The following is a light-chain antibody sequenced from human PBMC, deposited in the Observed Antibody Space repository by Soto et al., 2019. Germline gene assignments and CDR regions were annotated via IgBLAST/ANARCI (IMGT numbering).Light chain of an antibody. CDR2: GAS. CDR3: QQYGSSGT. Sequence: IVLTQCPGTLSMSPGERATLSCRASQSVSNNYLAWYQQKPGQAPRLLIYGASNRATGIPDRFSGSGSGTDFTLTISRLEPEDFAVYYWQQYGSSGTFGQGTKVDIK. V-gene: IGKV3-20*01. CDR1: QSVSNNY. J-gene: IGKJ1*01.